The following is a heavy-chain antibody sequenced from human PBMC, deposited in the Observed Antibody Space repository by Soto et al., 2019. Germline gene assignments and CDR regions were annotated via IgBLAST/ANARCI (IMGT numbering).Heavy chain of an antibody. Sequence: ASVKVSCKASGYTFSGYYIHWLRQAPGQGLEWMGWINPNSGGTNYAQKFQGRVTVTRDTPTSTAYMELSRLTSDDTAVYYCARSLTEGYCTIAGCYTRPLYGMDVWGQGTTVTVSS. J-gene: IGHJ6*02. CDR3: ARSLTEGYCTIAGCYTRPLYGMDV. V-gene: IGHV1-2*02. CDR1: GYTFSGYY. D-gene: IGHD2-2*02. CDR2: INPNSGGT.